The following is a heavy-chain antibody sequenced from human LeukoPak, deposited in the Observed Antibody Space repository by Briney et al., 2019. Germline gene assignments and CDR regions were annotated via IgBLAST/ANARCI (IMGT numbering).Heavy chain of an antibody. CDR1: GGTFSSYA. J-gene: IGHJ4*02. Sequence: ASVKVSCKASGGTFSSYAISWVRQAPGQGLEWMGWISAYNGNTNYAQKLQGRVTMTTDTSTSTAYMELRSLRSDDTAVYYCARDRGLTGGFDYWGQGTLVTVSS. CDR2: ISAYNGNT. CDR3: ARDRGLTGGFDY. D-gene: IGHD7-27*01. V-gene: IGHV1-18*01.